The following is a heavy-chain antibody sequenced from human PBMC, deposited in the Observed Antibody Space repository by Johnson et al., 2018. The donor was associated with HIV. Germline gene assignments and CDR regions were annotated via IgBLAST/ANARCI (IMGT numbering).Heavy chain of an antibody. D-gene: IGHD1-14*01. CDR2: ISSDGTDT. V-gene: IGHV3-74*01. J-gene: IGHJ3*02. CDR1: GFTFNNYW. Sequence: VQLVESGGGLVQPGGSLVLSCAASGFTFNNYWMHWVRQAPGQGLVWVSRISSDGTDTYYADSVKGRFTISRDNAKNSLYLQMNSLRAEDTAVYYCAKDLSTGWGALDIWGQGTMVTVSS. CDR3: AKDLSTGWGALDI.